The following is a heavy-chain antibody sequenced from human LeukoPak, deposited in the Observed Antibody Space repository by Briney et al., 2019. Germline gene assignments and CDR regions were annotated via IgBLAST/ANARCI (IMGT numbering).Heavy chain of an antibody. J-gene: IGHJ6*03. CDR1: GFTFSSYA. Sequence: GGSLRLSCAASGFTFSSYAMSWVRQAPGKGLEWVSAISGSGGSTYYADSVKGRFTISRDNSKNTLYLQMNSLRAEDTAVYYCAKDYSNYDPYYYYYYMDVWGKGTTVTVSS. CDR3: AKDYSNYDPYYYYYYMDV. CDR2: ISGSGGST. D-gene: IGHD4-11*01. V-gene: IGHV3-23*01.